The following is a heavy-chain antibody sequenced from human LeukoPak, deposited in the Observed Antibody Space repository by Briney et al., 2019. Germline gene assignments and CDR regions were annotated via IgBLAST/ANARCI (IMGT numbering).Heavy chain of an antibody. J-gene: IGHJ4*02. CDR1: GFTFSSYW. Sequence: GGSLRLSCAASGFTFSSYWMSWVRQAPGKGLEWVANIKQDGSEKSYVDSVKGRFTISRDNAKNSLYLQMNSLRAEDTAVYYCARDVHYCSSTSCSLFDYWGQGTLVTVSS. V-gene: IGHV3-7*01. CDR3: ARDVHYCSSTSCSLFDY. CDR2: IKQDGSEK. D-gene: IGHD2-2*01.